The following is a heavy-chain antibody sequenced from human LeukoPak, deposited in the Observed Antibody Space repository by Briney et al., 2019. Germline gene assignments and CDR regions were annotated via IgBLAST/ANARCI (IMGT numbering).Heavy chain of an antibody. CDR1: GGSISSYC. CDR2: IYYSGST. CDR3: ARSQYYYDGGGYYR. V-gene: IGHV4-59*01. D-gene: IGHD3-22*01. Sequence: SETLSLTCTVSGGSISSYCWSWIRQPPGKGLEWIGYIYYSGSTNYNPSLKSRVTISVDTSKNQFSLKLSSVTAADTAVYYCARSQYYYDGGGYYRWGQGTLVPSS. J-gene: IGHJ4*02.